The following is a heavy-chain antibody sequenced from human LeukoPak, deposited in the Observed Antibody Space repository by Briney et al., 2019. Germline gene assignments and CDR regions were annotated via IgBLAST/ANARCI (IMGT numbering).Heavy chain of an antibody. J-gene: IGHJ4*02. CDR3: ARDGITMIVVPIRYFDY. V-gene: IGHV3-30-3*01. CDR2: ISYDGSNK. D-gene: IGHD3-22*01. CDR1: GFTFSSYA. Sequence: GGSLRLSCAASGFTFSSYAMHWVRQAPGKGLEWVAVISYDGSNKYYADSVKGRFTISRDNSKNTLYLQMNSLRAEDTAVYYCARDGITMIVVPIRYFDYWGQGTLVTVSS.